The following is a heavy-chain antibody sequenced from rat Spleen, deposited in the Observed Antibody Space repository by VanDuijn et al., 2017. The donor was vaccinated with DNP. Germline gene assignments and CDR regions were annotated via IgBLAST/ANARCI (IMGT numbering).Heavy chain of an antibody. V-gene: IGHV5-7*01. CDR2: ISTSGGST. Sequence: EVQLVESGGGLVQPGRSLKLSCAASGFSFSDYNMAWVRQAPEKGLEWVATISTSGGSTYYRDSVKGRFTISRDNAKSTLYLQMNSLRSEDMATYYCARLGARLDYWGQGVMVTVSS. J-gene: IGHJ2*01. CDR3: ARLGARLDY. D-gene: IGHD5-1*01. CDR1: GFSFSDYN.